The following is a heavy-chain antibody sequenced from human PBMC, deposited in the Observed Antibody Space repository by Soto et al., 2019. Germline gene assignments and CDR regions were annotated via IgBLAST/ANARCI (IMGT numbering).Heavy chain of an antibody. J-gene: IGHJ4*02. CDR2: ISGSGGST. V-gene: IGHV3-23*01. D-gene: IGHD3-16*01. Sequence: EVQLLESGGGLVQPGGSLRLSCAASGFTFSSYAMSWVRQAPGKGLEWVSAISGSGGSTYYADSVKGRFTISRDNSKNPLYLQMNSLRAEDTAVYYCAGYGPPGSAVDYWGQGTLVTVSS. CDR1: GFTFSSYA. CDR3: AGYGPPGSAVDY.